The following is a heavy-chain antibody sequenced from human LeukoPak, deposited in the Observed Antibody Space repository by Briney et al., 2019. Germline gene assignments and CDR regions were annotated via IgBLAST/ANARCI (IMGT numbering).Heavy chain of an antibody. D-gene: IGHD6-19*01. CDR3: ARDFGGWPFDY. J-gene: IGHJ4*02. CDR2: INHSGST. CDR1: GGSFSGYY. Sequence: SETLSLTCAVYGGSFSGYYWSWIRQPPGKGLEWIGEINHSGSTNYNPSLKSRVTISVDTSKNQFSLKLSSVTAADTAVYYCARDFGGWPFDYWGQGTLVTVSS. V-gene: IGHV4-34*01.